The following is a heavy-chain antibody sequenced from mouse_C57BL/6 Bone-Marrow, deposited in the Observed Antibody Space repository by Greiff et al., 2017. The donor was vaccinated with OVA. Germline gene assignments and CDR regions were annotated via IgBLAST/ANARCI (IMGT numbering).Heavy chain of an antibody. CDR2: IYPGDGDT. V-gene: IGHV1-82*01. D-gene: IGHD6-1*01. J-gene: IGHJ2*01. CDR3: ARRDIPLFDY. Sequence: QVQLQQSGPELVKPGASVKISCKASGYAFSSSWMNWVKQRPGKGLEWIGRIYPGDGDTNYNGKFKGKATLTADKSSSTAYMQLSSLTSEDSAVYFCARRDIPLFDYWGQGTTLTVSS. CDR1: GYAFSSSW.